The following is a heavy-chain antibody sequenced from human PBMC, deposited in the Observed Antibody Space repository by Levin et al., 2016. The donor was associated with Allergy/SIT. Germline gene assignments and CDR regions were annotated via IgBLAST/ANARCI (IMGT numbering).Heavy chain of an antibody. CDR3: AKTYGYYDSSGYHYYYYYGMDV. D-gene: IGHD3-22*01. Sequence: SCAASGFTFSSYGMHWVRQAPGKGLEWVAVISYDGSNKYYADSVKGRFTISRDNSKNTLYLQMNSLRAEDTAVYYCAKTYGYYDSSGYHYYYYYGMDVWGQGTTVTVSS. V-gene: IGHV3-30*18. CDR2: ISYDGSNK. J-gene: IGHJ6*02. CDR1: GFTFSSYG.